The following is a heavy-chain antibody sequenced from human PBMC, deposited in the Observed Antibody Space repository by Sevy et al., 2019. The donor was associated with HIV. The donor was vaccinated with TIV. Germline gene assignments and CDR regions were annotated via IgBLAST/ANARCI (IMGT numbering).Heavy chain of an antibody. J-gene: IGHJ4*02. Sequence: GGSLRLSCAASGFTFSTYWMSWVRQAPGKGLELVANIRQDGSGEYYVDSVKGRFTISRDNTKNSLYLQMNSLRAEDTAVYYCARGRGDPRADCFDYWGQGTLVTVSS. CDR3: ARGRGDPRADCFDY. D-gene: IGHD2-21*02. CDR2: IRQDGSGE. CDR1: GFTFSTYW. V-gene: IGHV3-7*04.